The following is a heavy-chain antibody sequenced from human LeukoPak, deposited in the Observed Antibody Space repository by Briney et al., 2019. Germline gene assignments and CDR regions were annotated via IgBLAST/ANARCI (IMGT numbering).Heavy chain of an antibody. J-gene: IGHJ4*02. CDR1: GFTFSSYS. D-gene: IGHD3-10*01. CDR2: ISSSSSYI. Sequence: GGSLRLSCAASGFTFSSYSMNWVRQAPGRGLEWVSSISSSSSYIYYADSVKGRFTISRDNAKNSLYLQLSSLRAEDTAVYYCASHYYGSGTHYNDYWGQGTLVTVSS. CDR3: ASHYYGSGTHYNDY. V-gene: IGHV3-21*01.